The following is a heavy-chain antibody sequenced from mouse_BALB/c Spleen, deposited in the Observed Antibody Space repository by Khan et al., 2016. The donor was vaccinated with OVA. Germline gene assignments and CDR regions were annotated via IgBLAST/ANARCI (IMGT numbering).Heavy chain of an antibody. CDR1: GYTFTDYS. CDR2: INTETGEP. V-gene: IGHV9-2-1*01. D-gene: IGHD2-14*01. J-gene: IGHJ2*01. Sequence: QIQLVQSGPELKKPGETVKISCKASGYTFTDYSMHWVKQAPGKGLKWMGWINTETGEPTYADDFKGRFAFSLETSASTAYLQINNLKNEDTATYFCARDRYDYVDYGGQGTTLTVSS. CDR3: ARDRYDYVDY.